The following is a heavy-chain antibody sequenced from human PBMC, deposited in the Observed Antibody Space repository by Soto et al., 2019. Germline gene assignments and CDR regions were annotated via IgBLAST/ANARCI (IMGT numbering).Heavy chain of an antibody. Sequence: LRLSCAASGFTFSSYGMHWVRQAPGKGLEWVAVISYDGSNKYYADSVKGRFTISRDNSKNTLYLQMNSLRAEDTAVYYCAKDRATRGYDSSGYTDYWGQGTLV. V-gene: IGHV3-30*18. CDR2: ISYDGSNK. CDR1: GFTFSSYG. CDR3: AKDRATRGYDSSGYTDY. J-gene: IGHJ4*02. D-gene: IGHD3-22*01.